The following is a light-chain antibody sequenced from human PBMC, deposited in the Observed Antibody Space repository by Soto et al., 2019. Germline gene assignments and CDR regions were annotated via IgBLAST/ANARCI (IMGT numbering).Light chain of an antibody. CDR2: EAS. Sequence: EIVLTQSPVTLSLSPGETATLSCRASQSVATYLAWYQLKSGQAPRLLIYEASKRATGIPARFSGRGSGTDFTLTMSSLEPEYVALYYCQQGSNWPPLTFGGGTKVVIK. CDR3: QQGSNWPPLT. V-gene: IGKV3-11*01. CDR1: QSVATY. J-gene: IGKJ4*02.